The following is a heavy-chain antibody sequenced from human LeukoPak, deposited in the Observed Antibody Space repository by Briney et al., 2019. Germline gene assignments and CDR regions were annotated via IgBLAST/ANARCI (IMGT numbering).Heavy chain of an antibody. J-gene: IGHJ6*02. D-gene: IGHD4-17*01. CDR3: AKVSSYTVTTYYYYYYGMDV. CDR2: ISYDGSNK. CDR1: GFTFGSYG. Sequence: GGSLRLSCAASGFTFGSYGMHWVRQAPGKGLEWVAVISYDGSNKYYADSVKGRFTISRDNSKNTLYLQMNSLRAEDTAVYYCAKVSSYTVTTYYYYYYGMDVWGQGTTVTVSS. V-gene: IGHV3-30*18.